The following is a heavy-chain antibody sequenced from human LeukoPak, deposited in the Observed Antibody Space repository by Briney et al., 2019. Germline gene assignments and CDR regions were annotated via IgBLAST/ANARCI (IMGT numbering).Heavy chain of an antibody. Sequence: GGSLRLSCAASGFTFSSYWTSWVRQAPGKGLEWVANIKQDGSEKYYVDSVKGRFTSSRDNAKNSLYLQMNSLRAEDTAVYYCARVLDLPPDAFDIWGQGTMVTVSS. V-gene: IGHV3-7*01. J-gene: IGHJ3*02. CDR1: GFTFSSYW. CDR2: IKQDGSEK. CDR3: ARVLDLPPDAFDI.